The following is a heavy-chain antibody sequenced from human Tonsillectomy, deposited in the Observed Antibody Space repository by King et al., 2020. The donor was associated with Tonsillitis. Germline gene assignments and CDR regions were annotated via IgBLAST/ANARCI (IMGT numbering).Heavy chain of an antibody. Sequence: QLQESGPAVLRPSETLSLTCSVSGGSISRASDCWAWIRQPPGKGLEWIGSVSYKGNTYYHPSLKSRVTISGDTFKNQLSLNLNSVTAADTGIYYCARRNVEVAGNFDQWGQGTLVTVSS. CDR3: ARRNVEVAGNFDQ. D-gene: IGHD6-19*01. CDR2: VSYKGNT. V-gene: IGHV4-39*01. CDR1: GGSISRASDC. J-gene: IGHJ4*02.